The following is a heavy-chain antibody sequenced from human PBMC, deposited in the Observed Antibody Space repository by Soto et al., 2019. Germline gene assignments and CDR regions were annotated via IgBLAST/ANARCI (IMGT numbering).Heavy chain of an antibody. J-gene: IGHJ6*02. CDR1: GVTFNRYA. Sequence: QAQLVESGGGMVQPGRSLRLSCVASGVTFNRYAMHWVRQAPGKGLEWVAVISYDGSNKYYADSVKGRFTIPRDNSNNTLYLQMNTLKAEDSAVYYCARDHQYQLPSDVWGQGTTVTVS. CDR3: ARDHQYQLPSDV. V-gene: IGHV3-30*04. D-gene: IGHD2-2*01. CDR2: ISYDGSNK.